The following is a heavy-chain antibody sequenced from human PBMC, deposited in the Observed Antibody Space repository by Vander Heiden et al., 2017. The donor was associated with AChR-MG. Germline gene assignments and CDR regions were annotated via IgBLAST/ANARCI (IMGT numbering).Heavy chain of an antibody. J-gene: IGHJ6*02. Sequence: EVQLVESGGGLVQPGRSLRLSCAASGFAFDDYAMHWVRQAPGKGLEWVSGISWNGGSIGYADSVKGRFTISRDNAKNSLYLQMNSLRAEDTALYYCAKVLGYSYGYYYYGMDVWGQGTTVTVSS. CDR3: AKVLGYSYGYYYYGMDV. D-gene: IGHD5-18*01. CDR1: GFAFDDYA. CDR2: ISWNGGSI. V-gene: IGHV3-9*01.